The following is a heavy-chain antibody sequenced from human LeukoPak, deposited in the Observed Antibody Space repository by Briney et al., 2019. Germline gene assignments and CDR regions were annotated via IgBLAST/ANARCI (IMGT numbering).Heavy chain of an antibody. CDR2: ISGSGGST. J-gene: IGHJ4*02. D-gene: IGHD1-26*01. V-gene: IGHV3-23*01. CDR3: AKEWPYASGSFFDH. CDR1: GFTFSSYV. Sequence: GGSLRLSCAASGFTFSSYVVSWVRQAPGKGLEWVSAISGSGGSTYYVDFVKGRFTISRDNSKNTLYLQMNSLRAEDTAVYYCAKEWPYASGSFFDHWGQGTLVTVSS.